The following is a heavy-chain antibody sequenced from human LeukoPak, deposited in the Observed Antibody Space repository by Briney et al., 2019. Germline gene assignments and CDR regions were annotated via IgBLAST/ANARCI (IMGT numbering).Heavy chain of an antibody. CDR2: INSDGINT. D-gene: IGHD3-22*01. J-gene: IGHJ5*02. CDR1: GSTFSNYW. CDR3: ARDLGQYYDTSDNWFDP. Sequence: GGSLRLSCAASGSTFSNYWMHWVRQAPGKGLVWVSRINSDGINTSYADSVKGRFTISRDNAKNTLNLQMNSLRAEDTAVYYCARDLGQYYDTSDNWFDPWGQGTLVTVSS. V-gene: IGHV3-74*01.